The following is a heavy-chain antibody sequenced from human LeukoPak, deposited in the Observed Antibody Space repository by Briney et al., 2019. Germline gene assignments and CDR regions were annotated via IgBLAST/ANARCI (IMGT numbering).Heavy chain of an antibody. V-gene: IGHV3-48*04. CDR3: ARDYYYDSSGYYYGFDY. Sequence: GGSLRLSCAASGFTFSSYSMNWVRQAPGKGLEWVSYINSSSSTIYFADSVKGRFTISRDNAKNSLYLQMNSLRAEDTAVYYCARDYYYDSSGYYYGFDYWGQGTLVTVSS. D-gene: IGHD3-22*01. J-gene: IGHJ4*02. CDR2: INSSSSTI. CDR1: GFTFSSYS.